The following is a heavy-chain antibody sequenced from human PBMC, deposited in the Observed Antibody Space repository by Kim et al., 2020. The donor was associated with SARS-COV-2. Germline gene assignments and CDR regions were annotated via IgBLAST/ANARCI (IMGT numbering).Heavy chain of an antibody. J-gene: IGHJ4*01. CDR2: ISSSSSHT. CDR3: ARRGSSWYSQIDY. D-gene: IGHD6-13*01. V-gene: IGHV3-11*03. CDR1: GFTFSDHY. Sequence: GGSLRLSCAASGFTFSDHYMSWIRQAPGKGLEWVSYISSSSSHTNYADSVKGRFTISRDNAENSLYLQMNGLRVEDTAVYYCARRGSSWYSQIDYWG.